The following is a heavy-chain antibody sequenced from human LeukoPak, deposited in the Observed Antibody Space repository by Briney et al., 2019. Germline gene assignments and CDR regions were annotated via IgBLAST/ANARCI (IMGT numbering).Heavy chain of an antibody. D-gene: IGHD6-6*01. CDR1: SDXINTHS. CDR2: ISPSGNT. CDR3: ARRPYWYFDL. Sequence: SETLSLTCNVSSDXINTHSCSWIRQPAGKTLEWLGHISPSGNTNYNPSLKSRVTMSVDTSKNHFSLKLSSVTAADTAVYYCARRPYWYFDLWGRGTLVTVSS. J-gene: IGHJ2*01. V-gene: IGHV4-4*07.